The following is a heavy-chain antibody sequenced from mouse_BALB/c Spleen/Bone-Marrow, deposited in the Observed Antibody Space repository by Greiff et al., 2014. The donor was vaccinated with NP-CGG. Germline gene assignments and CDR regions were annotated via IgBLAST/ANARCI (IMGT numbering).Heavy chain of an antibody. CDR3: ARRRDYDYFDY. D-gene: IGHD2-4*01. CDR2: ISSGGTYT. J-gene: IGHJ2*01. V-gene: IGHV5-6*02. Sequence: EVKLMESGGDLVKPGGSLKLSCAASGFTFSNYGMSWVRQIPDKRLEWVATISSGGTYTFYPDSVKGRFTISRDNTKNTLTLQMTSLKSEDTAMYYCARRRDYDYFDYRGQGTTLTLSS. CDR1: GFTFSNYG.